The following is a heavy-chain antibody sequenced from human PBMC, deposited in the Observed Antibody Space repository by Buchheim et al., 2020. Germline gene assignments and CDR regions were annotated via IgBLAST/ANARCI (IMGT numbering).Heavy chain of an antibody. J-gene: IGHJ4*02. D-gene: IGHD4-17*01. CDR1: GFSLSTNGMS. V-gene: IGHV2-70*15. CDR3: ARQTVQNSGVDY. CDR2: IDWDDDE. Sequence: QVTLRESGPALVKPTQTLTLTCTFSGFSLSTNGMSVSWIRQPPGKALEWLARIDWDDDEYYSPSLKTRLTIPKDTSKTQVVLTMTNMDPVDTATYFCARQTVQNSGVDYWGRGTL.